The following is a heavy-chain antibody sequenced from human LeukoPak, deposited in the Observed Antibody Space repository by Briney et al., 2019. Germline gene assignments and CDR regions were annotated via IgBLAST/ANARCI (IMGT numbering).Heavy chain of an antibody. CDR3: ARDLGLYDYGGNIDY. CDR2: ISGSSRTM. V-gene: IGHV3-48*04. J-gene: IGHJ4*02. Sequence: GGSLRLSCAASGFTFSSYSMHWIRQAPGKGLEGVSYISGSSRTMYYAGSVKGRFTISRDNAKNSLYLQMNSLRAEDTAVYYCARDLGLYDYGGNIDYWGQGTLVTVSS. CDR1: GFTFSSYS. D-gene: IGHD4-23*01.